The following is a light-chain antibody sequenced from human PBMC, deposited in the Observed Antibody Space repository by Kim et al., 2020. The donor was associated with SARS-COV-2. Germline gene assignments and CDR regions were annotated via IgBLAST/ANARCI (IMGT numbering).Light chain of an antibody. V-gene: IGLV1-44*01. Sequence: QSVVTQPPSTSGPPGQRVIISCFGSSSNIEINTVNWYQQFPGAVPKLLIYKNSQRPSGVPDRFSGSRSGTSASLAISGLQSEDEADYYCSTWDDSLNGWVFGGGTQLTVL. CDR3: STWDDSLNGWV. CDR2: KNS. J-gene: IGLJ3*02. CDR1: SSNIEINT.